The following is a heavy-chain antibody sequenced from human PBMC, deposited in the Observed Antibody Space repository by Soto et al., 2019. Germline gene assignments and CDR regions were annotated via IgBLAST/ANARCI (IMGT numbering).Heavy chain of an antibody. CDR1: KFTFSFYW. Sequence: EVQLVESGGGLVQPGGSLTLSCAASKFTFSFYWMHWVRQTPGKGLVWVSRINPDGTITNYADSVEGRFTISRDNAMGTLYLQMNSLSAEDTAIYYCSSDTFGLSDTWGRGTLVTVSS. V-gene: IGHV3-74*01. CDR3: SSDTFGLSDT. J-gene: IGHJ5*02. CDR2: INPDGTIT. D-gene: IGHD3-3*01.